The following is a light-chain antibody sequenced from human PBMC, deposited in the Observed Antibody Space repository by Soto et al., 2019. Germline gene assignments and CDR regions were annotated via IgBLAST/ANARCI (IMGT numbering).Light chain of an antibody. V-gene: IGKV1-39*01. Sequence: DIQMTHSPSSVSASVGDRVIITCRASQDIGDWLAWYQQKPGKAPKLLIFAASSLQSGVPSRFSGSRSGPDFTLTISSLQPEDFATYYCQQSYSSPPTFGQGTKVDIK. CDR1: QDIGDW. CDR3: QQSYSSPPT. CDR2: AAS. J-gene: IGKJ1*01.